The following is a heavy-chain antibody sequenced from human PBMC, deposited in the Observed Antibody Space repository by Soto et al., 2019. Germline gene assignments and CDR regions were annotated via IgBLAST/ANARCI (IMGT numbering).Heavy chain of an antibody. CDR1: GYTFTSYD. CDR2: MNPNSGNT. CDR3: ARGSPTLIAVAANDY. J-gene: IGHJ4*02. D-gene: IGHD6-19*01. Sequence: QVQLVQSGAEVKKPGASVKVSCKASGYTFTSYDINWMRQATGQGLEWMGWMNPNSGNTGYAQKFQGRVTRTRNTAISTAYMELSSLRSEDTAVYYCARGSPTLIAVAANDYWGQGTLVPVSS. V-gene: IGHV1-8*01.